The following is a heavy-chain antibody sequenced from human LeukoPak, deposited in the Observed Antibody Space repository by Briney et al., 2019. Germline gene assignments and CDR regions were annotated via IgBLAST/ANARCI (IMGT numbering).Heavy chain of an antibody. J-gene: IGHJ6*03. V-gene: IGHV3-21*01. CDR2: ISSSSSYI. CDR3: ARDAPYDFWSGYYGYYYYYMDV. CDR1: GFTFSSYS. D-gene: IGHD3-3*01. Sequence: AGGSLRLSCAASGFTFSSYSMNWVRQAPGKGLEWVSSISSSSSYIYYADSVKGRFTISRDNAKNSLYLQMNSLRAEDTAVYYCARDAPYDFWSGYYGYYYYYMDVWGKGTTVTVSS.